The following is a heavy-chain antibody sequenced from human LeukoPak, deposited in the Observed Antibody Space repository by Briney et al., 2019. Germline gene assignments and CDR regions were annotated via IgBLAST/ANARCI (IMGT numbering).Heavy chain of an antibody. J-gene: IGHJ4*02. CDR1: GFTFNNYA. CDR2: LAYDGTNE. CDR3: ARGGPLGDTNRFDF. D-gene: IGHD3-10*01. V-gene: IGHV3-30*04. Sequence: GGSLRLSCAASGFTFNNYAMHWVRQAPGKGLDWVALLAYDGTNEYYSGSVKGRFSISRDNYKNTVDLQMNSLRVDDTAVYYCARGGPLGDTNRFDFWGQGSLVIVSS.